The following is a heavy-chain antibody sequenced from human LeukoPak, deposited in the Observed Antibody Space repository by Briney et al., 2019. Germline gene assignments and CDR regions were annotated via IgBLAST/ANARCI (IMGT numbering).Heavy chain of an antibody. J-gene: IGHJ5*02. CDR3: ARQGGDCSSTSCYSTGWFDP. Sequence: PSETLSLTCTVSGGSISSYYWSWIRQPPGKGLEWIGYIYYSGSTNYNPSLKSRVTISVGTSKNQFSLKLSSVTAADTAVYYCARQGGDCSSTSCYSTGWFDPWGQGTLVTVSS. CDR1: GGSISSYY. CDR2: IYYSGST. V-gene: IGHV4-59*01. D-gene: IGHD2-2*03.